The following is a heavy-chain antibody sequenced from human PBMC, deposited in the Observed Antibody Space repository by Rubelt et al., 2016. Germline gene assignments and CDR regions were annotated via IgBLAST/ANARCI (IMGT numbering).Heavy chain of an antibody. D-gene: IGHD3-22*01. Sequence: GGGVVQPGRSLRLSCAASGFTFSSYGMHWVRQAPGKGLEWVAVIWYDGSNKYYADSVKGRFTISRDNSKNTLYLQMNSLRAEDTAVYYCARDHYYDSSGYYVEGNAFDIWGQGTMVTVSS. CDR2: IWYDGSNK. V-gene: IGHV3-33*01. CDR1: GFTFSSYG. CDR3: ARDHYYDSSGYYVEGNAFDI. J-gene: IGHJ3*02.